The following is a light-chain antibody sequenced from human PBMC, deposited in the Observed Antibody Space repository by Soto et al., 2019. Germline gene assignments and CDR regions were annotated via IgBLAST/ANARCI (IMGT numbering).Light chain of an antibody. CDR2: VNS. V-gene: IGLV1-40*01. Sequence: QSVLTQPPSVSGAPGQRVTISCTGSSSNIGAGYDVHWYQQLPGTAPKLLIYVNSNRPSGVPDRFSGSKSGTSASLAITGRQAEDEADYYCQSYESSLSGYVFGTGTKLTVL. J-gene: IGLJ1*01. CDR1: SSNIGAGYD. CDR3: QSYESSLSGYV.